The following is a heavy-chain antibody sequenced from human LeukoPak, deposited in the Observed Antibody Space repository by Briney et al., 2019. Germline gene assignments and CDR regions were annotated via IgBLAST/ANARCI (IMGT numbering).Heavy chain of an antibody. J-gene: IGHJ4*02. CDR1: GFTFSSYA. CDR2: ISYDGSNK. V-gene: IGHV3-30-3*01. D-gene: IGHD1-26*01. CDR3: ARDQRWESPHYLDS. Sequence: GRPQRLSCAASGFTFSSYAMHWVRQAPGKGLEWVAVISYDGSNKYYADSVKGRFTISRGNSKNTLYLQMNSLRAEDTAVYYCARDQRWESPHYLDSWGQGTLVTVSS.